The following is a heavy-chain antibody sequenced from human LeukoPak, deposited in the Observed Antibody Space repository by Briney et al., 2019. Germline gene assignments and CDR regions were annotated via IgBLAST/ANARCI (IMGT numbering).Heavy chain of an antibody. CDR1: GFTFSSYG. V-gene: IGHV3-30*18. Sequence: PGRSLRLSCAASGFTFSSYGMHWVRQAPGKGLEWVAVISYDGSNKYCADSVKGRFTISRDNSKNTLYLQMNSLRAEDTAVYYCAKDRGYCSGGSCYYFDYWGQGTLVTVSS. CDR2: ISYDGSNK. D-gene: IGHD2-15*01. CDR3: AKDRGYCSGGSCYYFDY. J-gene: IGHJ4*02.